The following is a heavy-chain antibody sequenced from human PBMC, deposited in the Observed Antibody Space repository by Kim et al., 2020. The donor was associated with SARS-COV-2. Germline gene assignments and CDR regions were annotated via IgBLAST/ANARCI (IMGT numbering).Heavy chain of an antibody. V-gene: IGHV5-10-1*01. CDR1: GYSFTSYW. CDR2: IDPSDSYT. J-gene: IGHJ6*02. Sequence: GESLKISCKGSGYSFTSYWISWVRQMPGKGLEWMGRIDPSDSYTNYSPSFQGHVTISADKSISTAYLQWSSLKASDTAMYYCAREVDTTPTGYYYGMDVWGQGTTVTVSS. D-gene: IGHD5-18*01. CDR3: AREVDTTPTGYYYGMDV.